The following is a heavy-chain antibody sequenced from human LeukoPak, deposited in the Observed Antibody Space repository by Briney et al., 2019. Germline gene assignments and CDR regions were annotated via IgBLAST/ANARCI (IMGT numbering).Heavy chain of an antibody. V-gene: IGHV1-69*01. CDR1: GGTFSSYA. CDR3: AVPMNCGGDCFDAFDI. CDR2: IIPIFGTA. D-gene: IGHD2-21*01. Sequence: SVKVSCKASGGTFSSYAISWVRQAPGQGLEWMGGIIPIFGTANYAQKFQGRVTITADESTSTAYMELSSLRSEDSAVYYCAVPMNCGGDCFDAFDIWGQGTMGTVSS. J-gene: IGHJ3*02.